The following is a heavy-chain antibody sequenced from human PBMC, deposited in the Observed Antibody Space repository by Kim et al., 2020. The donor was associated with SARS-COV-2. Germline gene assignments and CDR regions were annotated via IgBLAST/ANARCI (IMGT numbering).Heavy chain of an antibody. D-gene: IGHD3-10*01. Sequence: SSYIYYADPGKGRFTISRDNAKNSLYLQMNSLRAEDTAVYYCARVQGIDPWGQGTLVTVSS. CDR3: ARVQGIDP. J-gene: IGHJ5*02. CDR2: SSYI. V-gene: IGHV3-21*01.